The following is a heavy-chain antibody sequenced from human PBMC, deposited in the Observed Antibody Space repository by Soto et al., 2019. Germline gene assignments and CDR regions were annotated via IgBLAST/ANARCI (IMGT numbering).Heavy chain of an antibody. CDR1: GFTCSGYS. CDR2: IRVSSNTM. J-gene: IGHJ4*02. D-gene: IGHD7-27*01. CDR3: ARDSNWAFDS. Sequence: GSLRLSCAAFGFTCSGYSMNWVRQAPGKGLEWISFIRVSSNTMYYADSVKGRFTISGDIATNSLYLQMNSLSAEDTALYYCARDSNWAFDSWGQGILVTVSS. V-gene: IGHV3-48*01.